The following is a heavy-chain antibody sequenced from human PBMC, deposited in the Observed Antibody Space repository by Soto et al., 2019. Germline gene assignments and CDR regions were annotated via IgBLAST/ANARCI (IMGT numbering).Heavy chain of an antibody. J-gene: IGHJ6*02. CDR2: ISSSGSTI. Sequence: QVQLVESGGGLVKPAGSLRLSCAASGFTFRDYYMSWIRQAPGKGLEWVSYISSSGSTIYYADSVKGRFIISRDNAKNSLYLQMNSLRAEDTAVYYCASPTVTPHYGMDVWGQGTTVTVSS. CDR3: ASPTVTPHYGMDV. V-gene: IGHV3-11*01. CDR1: GFTFRDYY. D-gene: IGHD4-17*01.